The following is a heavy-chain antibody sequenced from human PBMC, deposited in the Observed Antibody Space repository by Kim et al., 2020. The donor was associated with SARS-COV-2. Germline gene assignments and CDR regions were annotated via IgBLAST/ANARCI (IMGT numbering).Heavy chain of an antibody. V-gene: IGHV3-23*01. J-gene: IGHJ3*02. Sequence: GGSLRLSCASSGFTFSTYAMSWFRQAPGKGLEWVSVISGSGGTTYYAESVKGRFTISRDNSKNTVYLQMKSLRAEDTAVYYCAKDRSGEYWSNDAFDIWGQGTMVTVSS. CDR3: AKDRSGEYWSNDAFDI. CDR1: GFTFSTYA. D-gene: IGHD2-8*02. CDR2: ISGSGGTT.